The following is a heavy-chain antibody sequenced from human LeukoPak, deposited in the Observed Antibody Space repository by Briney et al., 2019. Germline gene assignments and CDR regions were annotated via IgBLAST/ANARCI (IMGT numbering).Heavy chain of an antibody. V-gene: IGHV3-30*18. CDR2: ISYDGSNK. J-gene: IGHJ4*02. CDR3: AKEGGTVTTPYVDY. D-gene: IGHD4-17*01. CDR1: GFTFSSYG. Sequence: GGSLRLSCAASGFTFSSYGMHWVRQAPGKGLEWVAVISYDGSNKYYADSVKGRFTISRDNSKNTLYLQMNSLRAEDTAVYYCAKEGGTVTTPYVDYWGQGTLVTVSS.